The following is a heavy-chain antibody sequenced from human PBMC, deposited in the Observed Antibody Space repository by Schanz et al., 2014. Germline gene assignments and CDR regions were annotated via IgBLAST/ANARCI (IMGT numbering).Heavy chain of an antibody. J-gene: IGHJ4*02. CDR3: ARDGNYYGSRNYYKTPYYFDY. D-gene: IGHD3-10*01. CDR1: GFTLSSYA. V-gene: IGHV3-33*08. CDR2: IWNNGVTK. Sequence: QVQLVESGGGVVQPGRSLRLSCAAYGFTLSSYAMHWVRQAPGKGLEWVAVIWNNGVTKYYADSVKRRFTISRDISKNTLHLQVTSLRAEDTAIYYCARDGNYYGSRNYYKTPYYFDYWGQGTLVTVSS.